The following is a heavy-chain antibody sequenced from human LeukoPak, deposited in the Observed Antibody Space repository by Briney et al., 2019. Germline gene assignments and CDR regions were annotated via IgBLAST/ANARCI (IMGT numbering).Heavy chain of an antibody. Sequence: ASVKVSCKASGYTFTSYYMHWVRQAPGQGLEWMGIINPNGGSTSYAQKFQGRVTMTRDTSTSTVYMELSSLRSEDTAVYYCAREDIVVVPAAIRWFDPWGQGTLVTVSS. D-gene: IGHD2-2*01. CDR2: INPNGGST. CDR1: GYTFTSYY. V-gene: IGHV1-46*01. CDR3: AREDIVVVPAAIRWFDP. J-gene: IGHJ5*02.